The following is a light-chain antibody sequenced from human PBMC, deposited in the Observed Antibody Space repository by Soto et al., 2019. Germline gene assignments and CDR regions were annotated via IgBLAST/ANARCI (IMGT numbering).Light chain of an antibody. CDR1: SSDVGGYNY. CDR3: SSYTSSSTPYV. Sequence: QSALTQPASVSGSPGQSITISCTGTSSDVGGYNYVSWYQQHPDKAPKLMIYEVSNRPSGVSNRFAGSKSGNTASLNISGLQAEYEADYYCSSYTSSSTPYVFGTGTKVTVL. CDR2: EVS. V-gene: IGLV2-14*01. J-gene: IGLJ1*01.